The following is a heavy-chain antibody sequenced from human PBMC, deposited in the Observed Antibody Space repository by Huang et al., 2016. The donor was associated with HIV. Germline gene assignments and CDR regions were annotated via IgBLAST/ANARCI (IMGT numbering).Heavy chain of an antibody. D-gene: IGHD3-16*01. CDR1: GYKFHIYE. CDR2: ISGDNGST. Sequence: QIHLVQSGPEVKQPGASVKVSCKASGYKFHIYEITWVRQTPGQGLEWMGWISGDNGSTRFAQKFQDRLTMTTDVSTSTAYLELRSLRLDDTAVYYCARTKGEFDFWGQGALVTVSS. V-gene: IGHV1-18*04. CDR3: ARTKGEFDF. J-gene: IGHJ4*02.